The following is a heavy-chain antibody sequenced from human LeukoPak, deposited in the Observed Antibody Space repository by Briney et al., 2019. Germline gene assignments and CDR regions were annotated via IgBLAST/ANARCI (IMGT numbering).Heavy chain of an antibody. V-gene: IGHV3-33*01. Sequence: GGSLRLSCAASGFTFSRRAMHWVRQAPGKGLEWVAVIWFDGSEKQYADSVKGRFTISRDNSKNMVFLQMNSLTAEDTAIYYCARDRGNVVRRANGLDVWGQGTTVTASS. CDR2: IWFDGSEK. CDR3: ARDRGNVVRRANGLDV. CDR1: GFTFSRRA. D-gene: IGHD3-10*01. J-gene: IGHJ6*02.